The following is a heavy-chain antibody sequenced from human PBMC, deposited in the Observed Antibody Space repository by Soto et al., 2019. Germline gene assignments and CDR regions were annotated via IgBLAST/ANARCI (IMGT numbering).Heavy chain of an antibody. CDR1: GFTVSSNY. Sequence: EVQLVASGEGLVQPGGSLRLSCAAFGFTVSSNYVRWVRQAPGKGLEWVSVIYSGGSTYYADSVKGRFTISRDNSKNTVYLQMNSLRAEDTAVYYCAVLWFGEPARFDYWGQGTLVTVSS. V-gene: IGHV3-66*01. CDR3: AVLWFGEPARFDY. J-gene: IGHJ4*02. D-gene: IGHD3-10*01. CDR2: IYSGGST.